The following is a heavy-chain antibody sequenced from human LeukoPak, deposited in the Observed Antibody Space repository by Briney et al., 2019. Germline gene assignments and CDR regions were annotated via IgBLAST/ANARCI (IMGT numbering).Heavy chain of an antibody. D-gene: IGHD2-21*02. CDR1: GFTFSSYA. Sequence: QPGGSLRLSCAASGFTFSSYAMSWVRQAPGKGLEWVTAISGGGGSTYYADSVKGRLTISRDNSKNTLYLEMNSLRVEDTAVYYCAKDRREEGDYNWFDSWGQGTQVTVSS. V-gene: IGHV3-23*01. CDR2: ISGGGGST. CDR3: AKDRREEGDYNWFDS. J-gene: IGHJ5*01.